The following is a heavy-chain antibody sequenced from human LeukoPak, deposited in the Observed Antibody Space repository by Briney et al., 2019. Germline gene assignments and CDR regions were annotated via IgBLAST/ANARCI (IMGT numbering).Heavy chain of an antibody. CDR1: GFTFSNYA. J-gene: IGHJ3*02. CDR3: AKDRIDYGPADDAFDI. V-gene: IGHV3-23*01. D-gene: IGHD4-17*01. Sequence: GGSLRLSCIVSGFTFSNYAMYWVRQAPGKGLEWVSSISGSGGSTYYADPVKGRFTISRDNSKNTLFLQMDSLGDDDTAVHYCAKDRIDYGPADDAFDIWGQGTLVTVSS. CDR2: ISGSGGST.